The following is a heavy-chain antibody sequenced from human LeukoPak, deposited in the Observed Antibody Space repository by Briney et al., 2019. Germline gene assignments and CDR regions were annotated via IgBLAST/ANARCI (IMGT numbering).Heavy chain of an antibody. CDR2: IHWDDDK. J-gene: IGHJ4*02. Sequence: SGPALVKPTQTLTLTCTFSGFSLSTSPMCVSWIRQPPGKALEWLARIHWDDDKYYSTSLKTRLTISKDTSKNQVVLTMTNMDPVDTATYYCARTLFRDGYKEGPDYWGQGTLVTVSS. CDR1: GFSLSTSPMC. CDR3: ARTLFRDGYKEGPDY. D-gene: IGHD5-24*01. V-gene: IGHV2-70*11.